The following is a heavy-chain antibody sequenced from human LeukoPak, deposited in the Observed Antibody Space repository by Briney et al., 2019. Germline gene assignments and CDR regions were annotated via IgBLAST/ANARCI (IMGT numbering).Heavy chain of an antibody. CDR1: GFTFGSYA. Sequence: PGGSLRLSCAASGFTFGSYAMHWVRQAPGKGLEWVAVISYDGSNKYYADSVKGRFTISRDNPKNTLYLQMNSLRAEDTAVYYCAIDPAYGSGTYTHFDYWGQGTLVTVSS. CDR3: AIDPAYGSGTYTHFDY. CDR2: ISYDGSNK. D-gene: IGHD3-10*01. J-gene: IGHJ4*02. V-gene: IGHV3-30*04.